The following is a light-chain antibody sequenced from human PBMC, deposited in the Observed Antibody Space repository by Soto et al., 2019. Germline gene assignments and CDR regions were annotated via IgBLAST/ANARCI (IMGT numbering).Light chain of an antibody. V-gene: IGKV3-11*01. CDR1: QSVSSY. CDR2: DSS. J-gene: IGKJ4*01. Sequence: EIVLTQSPAAVFLSPGERATLSCRASQSVSSYLAWYQQKPGQAPRLLIYDSSNRATGIPDRFSGSGSGTDFTLTISSLDPEAFALYYFQQYGNSPLTFGGGTKV. CDR3: QQYGNSPLT.